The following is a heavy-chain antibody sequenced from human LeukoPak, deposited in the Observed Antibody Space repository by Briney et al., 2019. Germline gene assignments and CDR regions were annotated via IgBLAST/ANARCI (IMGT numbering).Heavy chain of an antibody. J-gene: IGHJ3*02. CDR2: INHSGST. CDR1: GGSFSGYY. D-gene: IGHD1-26*01. V-gene: IGHV4-34*01. CDR3: ARDRGGSERAFDI. Sequence: PSETLSLTCAVYGGSFSGYYWSWIRQPPGKGLEWIGEINHSGSTNYNPSLKSRVTISVDTSKNQFSLKLSSVTAADTAVYYCARDRGGSERAFDIWGQGTMVTVSS.